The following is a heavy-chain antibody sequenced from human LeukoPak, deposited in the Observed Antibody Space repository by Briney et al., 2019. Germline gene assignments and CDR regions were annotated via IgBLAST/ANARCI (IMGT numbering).Heavy chain of an antibody. CDR2: IKQDGSEK. CDR3: ARDSRTLPD. V-gene: IGHV3-7*03. D-gene: IGHD2/OR15-2a*01. Sequence: GGSLRLSCAASGFTVSNNYMSWVRQAPGKGLEWVTNIKQDGSEKHYVDSVKGRFTISRDNAENSLYLQMNSLRGEDTAVYYCARDSRTLPDWGQGTLVTVSS. CDR1: GFTVSNNY. J-gene: IGHJ4*02.